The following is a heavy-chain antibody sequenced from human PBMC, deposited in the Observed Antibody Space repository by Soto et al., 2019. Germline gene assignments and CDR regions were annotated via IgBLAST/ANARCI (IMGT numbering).Heavy chain of an antibody. J-gene: IGHJ6*02. CDR2: IYHSGST. CDR1: VGSISSSNW. Sequence: SETLSLTCAVSVGSISSSNWWSWVRQPPGKGLEWIGEIYHSGSTNYNPSLKSRVTISVDKSKNQFSLKLSSVTAADTAVYYCARESGIAVAGTKDYYGMDVWGQGTMVTVSS. D-gene: IGHD6-19*01. V-gene: IGHV4-4*02. CDR3: ARESGIAVAGTKDYYGMDV.